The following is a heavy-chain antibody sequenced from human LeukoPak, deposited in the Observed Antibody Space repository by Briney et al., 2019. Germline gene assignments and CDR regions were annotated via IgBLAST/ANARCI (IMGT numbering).Heavy chain of an antibody. D-gene: IGHD5-18*01. Sequence: ASVKVSCKASGYTFTGYYMHWVRQAPGQGLEWMGWINPNSGGTNYAQKFQGRVTMTRDTSISTAYMELSRLRSDDTAVYYCARESDTAMVWRAFDIWGQGTMVTVSS. CDR3: ARESDTAMVWRAFDI. V-gene: IGHV1-2*02. CDR2: INPNSGGT. J-gene: IGHJ3*02. CDR1: GYTFTGYY.